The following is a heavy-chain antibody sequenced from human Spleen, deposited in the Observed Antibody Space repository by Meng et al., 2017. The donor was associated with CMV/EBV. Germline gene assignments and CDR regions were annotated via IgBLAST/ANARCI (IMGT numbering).Heavy chain of an antibody. CDR3: ARTQRIAAAEPIDY. D-gene: IGHD6-13*01. V-gene: IGHV4-59*08. CDR1: GGSISSYY. CDR2: IYYSGST. Sequence: SETLSLTCTVSGGSISSYYWSWIRQPPGKGLEWIGYIYYSGSTYYNPSLKSRVTISVDTSKNQFSLKLSSVTAADTAVYYCARTQRIAAAEPIDYWGQGALVTVSS. J-gene: IGHJ4*02.